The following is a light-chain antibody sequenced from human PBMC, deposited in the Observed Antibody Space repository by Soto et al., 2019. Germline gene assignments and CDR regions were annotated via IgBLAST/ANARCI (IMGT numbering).Light chain of an antibody. J-gene: IGLJ1*01. CDR2: EVS. V-gene: IGLV2-8*01. CDR1: SSDIGAYNY. Sequence: QSALTQPPSASGSPGQSVTISCTGTSSDIGAYNYVSWYQQHPGKAPKLMISEVSKRPSGVPDRFSGSKSGNTASLTVSGLQAEDEADYYCSSYAGNNKHVFGFGTKLTVL. CDR3: SSYAGNNKHV.